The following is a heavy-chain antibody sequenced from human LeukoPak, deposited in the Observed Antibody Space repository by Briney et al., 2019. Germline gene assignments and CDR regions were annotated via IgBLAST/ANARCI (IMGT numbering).Heavy chain of an antibody. CDR3: ARGTSGYSSSWYGGYFDY. J-gene: IGHJ4*02. CDR1: GFTFSSYS. Sequence: GGSLRLSCSASGFTFSSYSMNLVRQAPGKGLEWVSSISSNSSYIYYADSVKGRFTISRDNAKNSLYLQVNSLRAEDTAVYYCARGTSGYSSSWYGGYFDYWGQGTLVTVSS. D-gene: IGHD6-13*01. V-gene: IGHV3-21*01. CDR2: ISSNSSYI.